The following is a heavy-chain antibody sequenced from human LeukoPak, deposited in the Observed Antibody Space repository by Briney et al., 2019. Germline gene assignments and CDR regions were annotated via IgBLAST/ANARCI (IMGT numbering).Heavy chain of an antibody. CDR1: GFTFGDYA. CDR2: IRSKTYGGTT. V-gene: IGHV3-49*04. D-gene: IGHD3-3*01. Sequence: GGSLRLSCIGSGFTFGDYAMSWVRQAPGKGLEWLSFIRSKTYGGTTEYAASVKGRFSISRDDSKSVAYLQMNSLKTEDTAVYYCTRKTYDFWIGYYTGPFDYWGQGILVTVSS. J-gene: IGHJ4*02. CDR3: TRKTYDFWIGYYTGPFDY.